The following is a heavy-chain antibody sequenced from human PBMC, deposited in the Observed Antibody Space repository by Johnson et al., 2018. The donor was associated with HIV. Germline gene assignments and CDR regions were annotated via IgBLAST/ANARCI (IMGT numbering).Heavy chain of an antibody. CDR3: EKEGWAEAQEGLGAFDI. Sequence: QEKLVESGGGVVQPGRSLRLSCSASGFTFSSYAMHWVRQAPCKGLALLAVISYDGRNKYYADSVTCRFTLSRYNSQNTLYLQMNSLRAEDTDVYYCEKEGWAEAQEGLGAFDIWGQGKMVNVSS. V-gene: IGHV3-30-3*01. D-gene: IGHD3-16*01. J-gene: IGHJ3*02. CDR1: GFTFSSYA. CDR2: ISYDGRNK.